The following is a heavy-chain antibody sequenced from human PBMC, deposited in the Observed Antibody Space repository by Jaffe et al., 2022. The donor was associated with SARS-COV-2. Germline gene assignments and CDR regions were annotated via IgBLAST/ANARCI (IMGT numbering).Heavy chain of an antibody. CDR3: ARASSAYGKGENYYYGLDV. V-gene: IGHV3-72*01. CDR1: GFTFSDHY. D-gene: IGHD5-12*01. CDR2: TRNKAKSYTT. Sequence: EVQLVESGGGLVQPGGSLRLSCAASGFTFSDHYMDWVRQAPGKGLEWVGRTRNKAKSYTTEYAASVKGRFTISRDDSKNSLYLQMNSLKTEDTAVYFCARASSAYGKGENYYYGLDVWGQGTSVTVSS. J-gene: IGHJ6*02.